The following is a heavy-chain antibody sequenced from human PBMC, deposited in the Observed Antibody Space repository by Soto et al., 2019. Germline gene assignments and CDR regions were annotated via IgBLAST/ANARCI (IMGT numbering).Heavy chain of an antibody. Sequence: QVQLQESGPGLVKASQTLSLTCNVSGGSISSGGYYWTWIRQHPGKGLEWIGNIHHSGSTFYNPSLKGRVSISVDTSKHQFSLKLSSVTAADTAVYFCVRGVLSWGQGTLVTVSS. CDR1: GGSISSGGYY. J-gene: IGHJ1*01. CDR3: VRGVLS. CDR2: IHHSGST. V-gene: IGHV4-31*03. D-gene: IGHD3-10*01.